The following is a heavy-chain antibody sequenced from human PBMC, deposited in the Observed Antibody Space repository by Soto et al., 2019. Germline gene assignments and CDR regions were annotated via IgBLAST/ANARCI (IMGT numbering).Heavy chain of an antibody. CDR1: GDSIGSYY. CDR3: AKDVNDGLHA. J-gene: IGHJ5*02. CDR2: IYDSGSN. V-gene: IGHV4-59*12. Sequence: SETLSLTCTVSGDSIGSYYWSWIRQPPGKGLEWIGYIYDSGSNHYNPSLKSRVTISEDTSQRHFSLNLTSVTAADTAVYYCAKDVNDGLHAWGQGILVTVSS. D-gene: IGHD2-8*01.